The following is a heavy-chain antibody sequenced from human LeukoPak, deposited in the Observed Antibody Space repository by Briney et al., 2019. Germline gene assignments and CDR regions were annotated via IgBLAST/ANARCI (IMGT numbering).Heavy chain of an antibody. Sequence: SETLSLTCAVYGGSFSGYYWSWIRQPPGKGLEWIGEINHSGSTNYNPSLKSRVTISVDTSKNQFSLKLSSVTAADTAVYYCARGLIVVVVADTSQWFDLWGQGTPVTVSS. CDR3: ARGLIVVVVADTSQWFDL. V-gene: IGHV4-34*01. CDR2: INHSGST. CDR1: GGSFSGYY. J-gene: IGHJ5*02. D-gene: IGHD2-15*01.